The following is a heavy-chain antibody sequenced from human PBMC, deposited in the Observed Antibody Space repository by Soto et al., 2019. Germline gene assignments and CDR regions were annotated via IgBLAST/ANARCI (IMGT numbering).Heavy chain of an antibody. CDR2: ISYDGSNK. J-gene: IGHJ4*02. V-gene: IGHV3-30-3*01. CDR1: GFTFSSYA. CDR3: AGDSPPYYYDSSGYYQQAFDY. D-gene: IGHD3-22*01. Sequence: LRLSCAASGFTFSSYAMHWVRQAPGKGLEWVAVISYDGSNKYYADSVKGRFTISRDNSKNTLYLQMNSLRAEDTAVYYCAGDSPPYYYDSSGYYQQAFDYWGQGTLVTVSS.